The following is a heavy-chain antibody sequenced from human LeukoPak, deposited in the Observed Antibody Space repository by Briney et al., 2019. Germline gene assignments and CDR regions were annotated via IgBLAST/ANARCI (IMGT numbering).Heavy chain of an antibody. CDR3: AKEGRVRDPNWFDP. CDR1: GFTFSSYG. V-gene: IGHV3-30*02. CDR2: IRYDGSNK. Sequence: GGSLRLSCAASGFTFSSYGMHWVRQAPGKGLEWVAFIRYDGSNKYYADSVKGRFTISRDNSKNTLYLQMNSLRAEDTAVYYCAKEGRVRDPNWFDPWGQGTLVTVSS. J-gene: IGHJ5*02. D-gene: IGHD3-10*01.